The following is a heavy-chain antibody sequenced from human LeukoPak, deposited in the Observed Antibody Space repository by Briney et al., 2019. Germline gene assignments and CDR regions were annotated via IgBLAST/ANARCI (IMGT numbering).Heavy chain of an antibody. CDR1: DFSFSSHD. V-gene: IGHV3-30*02. CDR3: ANIPNSFGPDY. Sequence: GGSLRLSSATSDFSFSSHDMHWARQAPGKGLEWVAFVQKDGSYQKYADSVKGRFTISRDNSKNTLYLDMNTLRVEDTAVYYCANIPNSFGPDYWGQGSLVTVSS. J-gene: IGHJ4*02. D-gene: IGHD3-16*01. CDR2: VQKDGSYQ.